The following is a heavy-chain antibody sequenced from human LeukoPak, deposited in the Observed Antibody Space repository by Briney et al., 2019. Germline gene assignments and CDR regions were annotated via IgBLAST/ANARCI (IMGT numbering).Heavy chain of an antibody. CDR3: ARQPRITIFGVARGWFDP. CDR1: GFTFSSYA. V-gene: IGHV3-23*01. J-gene: IGHJ5*02. CDR2: ISGSGGST. D-gene: IGHD3-3*01. Sequence: GGSLRLSCAASGFTFSSYAMSWVRQAPGKGLEWVSAISGSGGSTYYADSVKGRFTISRDNSKNTLYLQMNSLRAEDTAVYYCARQPRITIFGVARGWFDPWGQGTLVTVSS.